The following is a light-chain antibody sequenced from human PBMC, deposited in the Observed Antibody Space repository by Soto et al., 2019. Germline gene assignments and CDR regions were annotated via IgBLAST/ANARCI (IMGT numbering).Light chain of an antibody. CDR2: GAS. CDR1: QSVSNNH. J-gene: IGKJ1*01. V-gene: IGKV3-20*01. Sequence: EIVLTQSPGTLSLSPGERATLSCRASQSVSNNHLAWYQQKPGQAPRLLIYGASSRATGIPDRFSGSGSGTDFTLTISRLEPEDFAVYYCQQYDSSWTFGQGTKVDIK. CDR3: QQYDSSWT.